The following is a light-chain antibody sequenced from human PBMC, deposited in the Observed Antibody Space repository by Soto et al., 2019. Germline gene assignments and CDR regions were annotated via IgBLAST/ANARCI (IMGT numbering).Light chain of an antibody. CDR2: GAS. J-gene: IGKJ3*01. CDR1: QSVSSSY. CDR3: QQYDNLPRS. V-gene: IGKV3D-7*01. Sequence: EIVLTQSPATLSLSPGERATLSCRASQSVSSSYLAWYQQKPGQAPRLLIYGASTRATGIPARFSGSGSGTDFTFTISSLQPEDIATYYCQQYDNLPRSFGPGTKVDIK.